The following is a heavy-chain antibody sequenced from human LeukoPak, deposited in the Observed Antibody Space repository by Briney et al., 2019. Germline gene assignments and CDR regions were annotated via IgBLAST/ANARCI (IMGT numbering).Heavy chain of an antibody. J-gene: IGHJ6*03. CDR1: GGTFSSYA. D-gene: IGHD1-26*01. V-gene: IGHV1-69*13. Sequence: ASVKVSCKASGGTFSSYAISWVRQAPGQGLEWMGGIIPIFGTANYAQKFQGRVTITADESTSTAYMELSSLRSEDTAVYYCARGGGLGELAYYYYMDVWGKGTTVTVSS. CDR2: IIPIFGTA. CDR3: ARGGGLGELAYYYYMDV.